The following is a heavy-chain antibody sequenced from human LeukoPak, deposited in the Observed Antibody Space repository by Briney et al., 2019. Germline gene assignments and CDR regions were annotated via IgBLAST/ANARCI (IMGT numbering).Heavy chain of an antibody. Sequence: GGSLRLSCAASGFTFSSYAMSWVRQAPGKGLEWVSAISGSGGSTYYADSVKGRFTISRDNSKNTLYLQMNSLRVEDTAVYYCAKDGTRYCSGGSCYSTPYWGQGTLVTVSS. D-gene: IGHD2-15*01. CDR3: AKDGTRYCSGGSCYSTPY. V-gene: IGHV3-23*01. CDR2: ISGSGGST. CDR1: GFTFSSYA. J-gene: IGHJ4*02.